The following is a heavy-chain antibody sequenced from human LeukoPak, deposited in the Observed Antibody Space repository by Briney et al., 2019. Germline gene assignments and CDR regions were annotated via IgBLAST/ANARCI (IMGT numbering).Heavy chain of an antibody. Sequence: SETLSLTCTVSGGSMINYHWSWIRLTPGKGLEWIAYAYHTGHTHYNPSLKSRATIPLDTSKNQVSLKVNSVTAADTAVYYCARHPFSAPFDYWGQGTLVTVSS. J-gene: IGHJ4*02. CDR2: AYHTGHT. CDR3: ARHPFSAPFDY. D-gene: IGHD6-19*01. V-gene: IGHV4-59*08. CDR1: GGSMINYH.